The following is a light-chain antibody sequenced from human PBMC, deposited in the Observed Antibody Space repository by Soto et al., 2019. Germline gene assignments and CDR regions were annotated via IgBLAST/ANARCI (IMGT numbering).Light chain of an antibody. CDR2: GAS. J-gene: IGKJ1*01. CDR1: QSISRS. Sequence: DIQLTQSPLSLSASVGDRVTIICRASQSISRSLNWYQQRPGKAPNLLIYGASTLNSGVPSRFSGSRSGTDFTLTITSLQPEDFVTYYCHQTHSSTRTFGQGTKV. CDR3: HQTHSSTRT. V-gene: IGKV1-39*01.